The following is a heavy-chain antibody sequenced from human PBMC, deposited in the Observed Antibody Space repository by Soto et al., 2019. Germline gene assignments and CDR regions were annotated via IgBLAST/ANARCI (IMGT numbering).Heavy chain of an antibody. Sequence: GGYLRLSCAASGLTFSSYSMKWVRQDPGKRLEWVSYISSSSSTIYYADSVKGRFTISRDNAKNSLYLQMNSLRAEDTAVYYCARVCRSYGYVRDYHYMDVWGKGTTVTVSS. CDR2: ISSSSSTI. CDR3: ARVCRSYGYVRDYHYMDV. V-gene: IGHV3-48*01. D-gene: IGHD5-18*01. J-gene: IGHJ6*03. CDR1: GLTFSSYS.